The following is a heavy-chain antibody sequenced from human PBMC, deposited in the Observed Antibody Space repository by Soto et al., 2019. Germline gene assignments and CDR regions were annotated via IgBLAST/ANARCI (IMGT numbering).Heavy chain of an antibody. J-gene: IGHJ6*02. V-gene: IGHV4-34*01. D-gene: IGHD2-2*01. Sequence: SETLSLTWGGYGGSFSGCYWSWRRQPPGKGLEWIGEINHSGSTNYNPSLKSRVTISVDTSKNQFSLKLSSVTAADTAVYYCASQPPYQLLLSYYYYGMDVWGQGTTVTVS. CDR1: GGSFSGCY. CDR2: INHSGST. CDR3: ASQPPYQLLLSYYYYGMDV.